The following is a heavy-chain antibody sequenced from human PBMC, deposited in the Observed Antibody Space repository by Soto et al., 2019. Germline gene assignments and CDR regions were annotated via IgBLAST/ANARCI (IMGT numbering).Heavy chain of an antibody. D-gene: IGHD6-6*01. J-gene: IGHJ4*02. V-gene: IGHV3-48*03. CDR3: ARAARPFDY. CDR1: GFTFISYE. CDR2: ISSSGSTI. Sequence: PGGSLRLSCAASGFTFISYEMNWVRKAPGKGLEWVSYISSSGSTIYYADSVKGRFTISRDNAKNSLYLQMNSLRAEDTAVYYCARAARPFDYWGQGTLVTVSA.